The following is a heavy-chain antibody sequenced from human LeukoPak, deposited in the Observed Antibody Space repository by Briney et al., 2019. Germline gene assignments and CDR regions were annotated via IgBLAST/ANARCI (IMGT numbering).Heavy chain of an antibody. CDR2: IYSSGST. J-gene: IGHJ5*02. CDR1: GDSISSGSYY. CDR3: ARGRREANWFDP. V-gene: IGHV4-61*02. Sequence: SQTLSLTCTVSGDSISSGSYYWSWIRQAAGKGLEWIGRIYSSGSTNYNPSLKSRVTISVDTSKNQFSLRLSSVTAADTAVYYCARGRREANWFDPWGQGTLVTVSS. D-gene: IGHD3-10*01.